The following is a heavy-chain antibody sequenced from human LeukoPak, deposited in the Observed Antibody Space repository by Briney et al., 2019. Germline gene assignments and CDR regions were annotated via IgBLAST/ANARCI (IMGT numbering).Heavy chain of an antibody. CDR3: ARVLYYYASVSYNYYMDV. CDR2: IYSGGTT. Sequence: GGSLRLSCEASGFSFSSYWMSWVRLAPGKGLEWVSTIYSGGTTFYTDSVRGRFTISRDNSKNTLYLQMNSLRAEDAAIYYCARVLYYYASVSYNYYMDVWGEGTTVTISS. D-gene: IGHD3-10*01. V-gene: IGHV3-53*01. J-gene: IGHJ6*03. CDR1: GFSFSSYW.